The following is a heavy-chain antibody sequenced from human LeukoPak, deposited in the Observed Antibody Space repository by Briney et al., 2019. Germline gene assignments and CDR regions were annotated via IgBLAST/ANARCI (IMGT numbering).Heavy chain of an antibody. D-gene: IGHD3-16*02. CDR2: ISYSGSNR. Sequence: GGSLRLSCAASGFTFSNAWMSWVRQAPGKGLEWVSYISYSGSNRYYADSVKGRFTISRDNAKNSLYLQMNSLRVEDTAVYYCTRVEGIIDYWGQGTLVTVSS. CDR3: TRVEGIIDY. CDR1: GFTFSNAW. V-gene: IGHV3-11*04. J-gene: IGHJ4*02.